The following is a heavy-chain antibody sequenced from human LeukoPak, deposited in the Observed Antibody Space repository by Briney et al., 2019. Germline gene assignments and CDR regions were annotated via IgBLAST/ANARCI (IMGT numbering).Heavy chain of an antibody. D-gene: IGHD6-6*01. J-gene: IGHJ6*03. Sequence: SVKVSCKASGGTFSSYAISWVRQAPGQGLEWMGGIIPIFGTANYAQKFQGRVTIPTDESTSTAYMELSSVRSEDTAVYYCARDGYSSSLLFPYYYMDVWGKGTTVTVSS. V-gene: IGHV1-69*05. CDR1: GGTFSSYA. CDR3: ARDGYSSSLLFPYYYMDV. CDR2: IIPIFGTA.